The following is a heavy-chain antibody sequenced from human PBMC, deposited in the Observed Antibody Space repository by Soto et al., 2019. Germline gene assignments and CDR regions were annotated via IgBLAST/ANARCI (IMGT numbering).Heavy chain of an antibody. J-gene: IGHJ5*02. D-gene: IGHD1-26*01. CDR3: ARRIVGPTDWFDP. CDR2: INPNSRGT. CDR1: GYTFTGYY. Sequence: ASGKVCFKASGYTFTGYYVYWVRQAPGQGLEWLGWINPNSRGTNYAQKFQGRVTMTSDTSISTAYMELSRLTCDDTAVYYCARRIVGPTDWFDPWGQGTMVTVSS. V-gene: IGHV1-2*02.